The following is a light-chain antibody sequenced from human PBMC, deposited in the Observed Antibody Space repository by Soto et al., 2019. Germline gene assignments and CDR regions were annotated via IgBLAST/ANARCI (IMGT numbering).Light chain of an antibody. Sequence: QSALTQPASVSGSPGQSITISCTGTSSDVGAYNYVSWYQQHPGKAPKLLIYDVNNRPSGVSNRFSGSKSGNTASLTNSGLQAGDEADYYCSSYTSSTTDVFGAGTKLTVL. CDR1: SSDVGAYNY. J-gene: IGLJ1*01. CDR3: SSYTSSTTDV. V-gene: IGLV2-14*03. CDR2: DVN.